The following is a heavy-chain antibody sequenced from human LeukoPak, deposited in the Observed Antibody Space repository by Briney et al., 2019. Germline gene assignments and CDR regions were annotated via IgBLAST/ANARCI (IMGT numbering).Heavy chain of an antibody. V-gene: IGHV3-53*01. J-gene: IGHJ4*02. Sequence: GGSLRLSCAASGFTVSSNYMSWVRQAPGKGLEWVSVIYSGGSTYYADSVKGRFTISRDNSKNTLYLQMNSLRAEDTAVYYCAREGYYGSGSYYNWGQGTLVTVSS. CDR3: AREGYYGSGSYYN. CDR1: GFTVSSNY. D-gene: IGHD3-10*01. CDR2: IYSGGST.